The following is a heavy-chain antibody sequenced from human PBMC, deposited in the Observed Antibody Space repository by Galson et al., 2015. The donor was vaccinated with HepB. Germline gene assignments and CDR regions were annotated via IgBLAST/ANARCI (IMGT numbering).Heavy chain of an antibody. CDR3: AGRPYCSSTSCYIYYYYYYGMDV. CDR2: MNPNSGNT. Sequence: SVKVSCKASGYTFTSYDINWVRQATGQGLEWMGWMNPNSGNTGYAQKFQGRVTMTRNTSISTAYMELSSLRSEDTAVYYCAGRPYCSSTSCYIYYYYYYGMDVWGQGATVTVSS. CDR1: GYTFTSYD. J-gene: IGHJ6*02. V-gene: IGHV1-8*01. D-gene: IGHD2-2*01.